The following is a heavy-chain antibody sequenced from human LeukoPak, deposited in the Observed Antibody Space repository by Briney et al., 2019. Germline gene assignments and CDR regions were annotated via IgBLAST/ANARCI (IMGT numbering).Heavy chain of an antibody. CDR1: GGSISSYY. V-gene: IGHV4-59*01. CDR3: ARGNSGSYFGFDH. J-gene: IGHJ4*02. Sequence: SETLSLTCTVSGGSISSYYWSWIRQPPGKGLEWIGYIYYTGSTNYNPSLKSRVTISVDTSKNQFFLKLSSVTAADTAVYYCARGNSGSYFGFDHWGQGTLVTVSS. D-gene: IGHD1-26*01. CDR2: IYYTGST.